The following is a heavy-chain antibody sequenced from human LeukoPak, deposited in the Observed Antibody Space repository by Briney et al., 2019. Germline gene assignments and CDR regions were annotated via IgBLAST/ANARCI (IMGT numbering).Heavy chain of an antibody. CDR1: GFTFSSYA. V-gene: IGHV3-23*01. Sequence: GGSLRLSCAASGFTFSSYAMTWVRQAPGKGLALVSSISKSDGSTYYADSVKGRFTISRDNSKNTVYLHMDSLRVEDTAIYYCARGALIPDFRGQGTLVTVSS. CDR3: ARGALIPDF. D-gene: IGHD2-21*01. J-gene: IGHJ4*02. CDR2: ISKSDGST.